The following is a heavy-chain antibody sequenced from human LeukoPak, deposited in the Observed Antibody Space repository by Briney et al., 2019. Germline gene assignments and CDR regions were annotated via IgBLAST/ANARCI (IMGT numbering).Heavy chain of an antibody. CDR2: ISAYNGNT. CDR1: GYTFTSYG. CDR3: ARVSGYDCTTYGMDV. J-gene: IGHJ6*02. Sequence: ASVKVSCKASGYTFTSYGISWVRQAPGQGLEWMGWISAYNGNTNYAQKLQGRVTMTTDTSTSTAYMELRSLRSDDTAVYYCARVSGYDCTTYGMDVWGQGTTVTVSS. V-gene: IGHV1-18*01. D-gene: IGHD5-12*01.